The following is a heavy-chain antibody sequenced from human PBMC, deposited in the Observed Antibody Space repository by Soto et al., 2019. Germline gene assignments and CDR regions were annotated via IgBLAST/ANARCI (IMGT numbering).Heavy chain of an antibody. CDR1: GFTFSDYY. V-gene: IGHV3-11*01. D-gene: IGHD2-2*01. CDR3: ARTVVPAAIIFYYYGMDV. J-gene: IGHJ6*02. CDR2: ISSSGSTI. Sequence: GGSLRLSCAASGFTFSDYYMSWIRQAPGKGLEWVSYISSSGSTIYYADSVKGRFTISRDNAKNSLYLQMNSLRAEDTAVYYCARTVVPAAIIFYYYGMDVWGQGTTVTV.